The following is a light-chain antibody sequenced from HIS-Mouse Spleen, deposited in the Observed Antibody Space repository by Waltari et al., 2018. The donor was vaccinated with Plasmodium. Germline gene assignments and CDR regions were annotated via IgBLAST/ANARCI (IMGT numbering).Light chain of an antibody. J-gene: IGLJ3*02. V-gene: IGLV2-11*01. CDR3: CSYAGSYTLV. CDR1: SSDVVGYNY. Sequence: QSALTQPRSVSGSPGQAVTIPCTGTSSDVVGYNYCSWYQQHPGKAPKLMIYDVSKRPSGVPDRFSGSKSGNTASLTISGLQAEDEADYYCCSYAGSYTLVFGGGTKLTVL. CDR2: DVS.